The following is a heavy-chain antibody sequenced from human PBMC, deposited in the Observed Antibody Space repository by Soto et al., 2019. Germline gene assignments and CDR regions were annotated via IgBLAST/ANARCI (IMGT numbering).Heavy chain of an antibody. J-gene: IGHJ5*02. CDR2: INHSGST. D-gene: IGHD4-17*01. CDR3: ARGDGKTFGDSRVNWLDP. Sequence: SETLSLTCAVYGGSFSGYFWSWIRQPPGKALEWIGEINHSGSTDFNPSLKSRVTISVDPSRDQFSLRLSSVTAADTAVYYCARGDGKTFGDSRVNWLDPWGQGTLVTVS. V-gene: IGHV4-34*01. CDR1: GGSFSGYF.